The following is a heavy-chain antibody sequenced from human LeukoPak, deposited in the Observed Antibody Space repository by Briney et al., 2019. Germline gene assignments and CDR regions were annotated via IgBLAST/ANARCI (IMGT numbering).Heavy chain of an antibody. Sequence: PSETLSLTCTVSGGSFSSYYWSWIRQPPGKGLEWIGYIYYSGTTNYIPSLKSRVTMSVDTSTNQLSLKLSSVTAADTAVYYCARVTYYDSSGYRYWYFDLWGRGTLVTVSS. CDR2: IYYSGTT. J-gene: IGHJ2*01. CDR1: GGSFSSYY. D-gene: IGHD3-22*01. V-gene: IGHV4-59*01. CDR3: ARVTYYDSSGYRYWYFDL.